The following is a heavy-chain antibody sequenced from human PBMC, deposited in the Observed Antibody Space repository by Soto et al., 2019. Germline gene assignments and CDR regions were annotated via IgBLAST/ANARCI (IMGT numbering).Heavy chain of an antibody. V-gene: IGHV4-59*01. D-gene: IGHD2-21*01. Sequence: QVQLQESGPGLVKPSETLSLTCTVSGDSISTYYWSWIRQPPGKGLEWIGYIYYSGSTNYNPSLKSRVTISVDTSKNHFSLKLSSVTAADTAVYYCARCRWGSPYGMDVWGQGTTVTVFS. CDR1: GDSISTYY. J-gene: IGHJ6*02. CDR2: IYYSGST. CDR3: ARCRWGSPYGMDV.